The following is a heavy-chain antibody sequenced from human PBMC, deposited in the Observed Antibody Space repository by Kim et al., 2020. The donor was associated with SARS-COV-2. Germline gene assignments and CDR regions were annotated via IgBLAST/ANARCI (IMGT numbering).Heavy chain of an antibody. D-gene: IGHD1-26*01. V-gene: IGHV3-13*01. J-gene: IGHJ6*02. CDR3: AGYSDYDYYYCMDD. Sequence: PGSVKGRFTISRDNAKNSLYLQMNSLRAEDTAVYYCAGYSDYDYYYCMDDWGQGTTVTVSS.